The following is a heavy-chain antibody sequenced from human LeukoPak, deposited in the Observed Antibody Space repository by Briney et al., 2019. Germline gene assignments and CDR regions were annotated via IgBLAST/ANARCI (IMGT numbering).Heavy chain of an antibody. D-gene: IGHD1-1*01. CDR1: GFRFRSYA. Sequence: GGSLRLSCAASGFRFRSYAMSWVRQAPGKGLEWVAHINQDESEKFYLDSVRRRFTISRDNAKNSLYLQMHSLTAEDTALYYCARYCTFRACSGTKYDSWGPGTLVTVSS. CDR2: INQDESEK. J-gene: IGHJ4*02. CDR3: ARYCTFRACSGTKYDS. V-gene: IGHV3-7*03.